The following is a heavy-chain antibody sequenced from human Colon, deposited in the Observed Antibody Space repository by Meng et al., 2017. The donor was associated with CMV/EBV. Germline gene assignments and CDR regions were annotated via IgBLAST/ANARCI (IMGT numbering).Heavy chain of an antibody. D-gene: IGHD3-10*01. CDR2: ITTYSGNT. Sequence: ASVKVSCKASGYTFTSYGITWVRQAPGQGLEWMGKITTYSGNTNLPQTFQGRVTMTTDTSTSTAYMELRSLRSADTAVYYCAREVRGRGFFDYWGQGTLVTVSS. CDR1: GYTFTSYG. CDR3: AREVRGRGFFDY. J-gene: IGHJ4*02. V-gene: IGHV1-18*01.